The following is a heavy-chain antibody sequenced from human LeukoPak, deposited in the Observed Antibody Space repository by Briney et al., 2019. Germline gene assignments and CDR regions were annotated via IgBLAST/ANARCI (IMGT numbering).Heavy chain of an antibody. CDR1: GGSISSYY. V-gene: IGHV4-59*01. CDR3: ARRMTTVTTFDY. D-gene: IGHD4-17*01. CDR2: IYYSGST. J-gene: IGHJ4*02. Sequence: SETLSLTCTVSGGSISSYYWSWIRQPPGKGLEWIGYIYYSGSTNYNPSLKSRVTISVDTSKNQFSLKLSSVTAADTAVYYCARRMTTVTTFDYWGQGTLVTASS.